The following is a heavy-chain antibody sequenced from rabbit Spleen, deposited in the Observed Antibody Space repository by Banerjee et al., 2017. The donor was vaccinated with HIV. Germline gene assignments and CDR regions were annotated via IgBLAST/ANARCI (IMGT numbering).Heavy chain of an antibody. V-gene: IGHV1S45*01. Sequence: QEQVLESGGGLVKPEGSLKLSCTASGFSFSNKVVMCWVRQAPGKGLEWIACINAITGKPLYATWAKGRFTISKTSSTTVTLQLTSLTAADTATYFCARDLSSTSGDVFELWGPGTLVTVS. CDR1: GFSFSNKVV. CDR2: INAITGKP. D-gene: IGHD1-1*01. J-gene: IGHJ6*01. CDR3: ARDLSSTSGDVFEL.